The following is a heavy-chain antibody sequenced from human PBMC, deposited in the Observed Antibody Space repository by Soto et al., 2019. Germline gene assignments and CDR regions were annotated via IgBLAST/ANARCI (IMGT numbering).Heavy chain of an antibody. CDR2: IYGDGVTT. CDR1: GFIFGGFA. V-gene: IGHV3-23*01. Sequence: PGGSLRLSCAGSGFIFGGFAMTWVRQAPGKGLEWVSTIYGDGVTTFYADSVKGRFTISRDNPKSTLYLQMNGLRVDDTAVYYCAKRLIDGVNWWSLGPWGPGTLVTVSS. D-gene: IGHD2-8*02. J-gene: IGHJ5*02. CDR3: AKRLIDGVNWWSLGP.